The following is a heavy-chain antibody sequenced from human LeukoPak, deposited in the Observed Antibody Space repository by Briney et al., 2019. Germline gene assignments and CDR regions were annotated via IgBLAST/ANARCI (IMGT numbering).Heavy chain of an antibody. V-gene: IGHV4-4*07. CDR3: ASNRGYSNAWCLDY. CDR2: LYASGRT. CDR1: GATMRGYY. J-gene: IGHJ4*02. Sequence: SETLSLTCNVSGATMRGYYWTWIRQPAGKGLEWIGRLYASGRTHYNPSLQTRISMSIDTSKNQFSLQLNSATVADTAVYYCASNRGYSNAWCLDYWGQGILVTVSS. D-gene: IGHD6-19*01.